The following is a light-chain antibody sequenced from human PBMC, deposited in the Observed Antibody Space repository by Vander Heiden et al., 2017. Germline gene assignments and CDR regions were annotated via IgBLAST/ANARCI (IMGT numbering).Light chain of an antibody. CDR1: QSISSY. CDR3: QQSYNTPLT. J-gene: IGKJ1*01. V-gene: IGKV1-39*01. CDR2: AAF. Sequence: DIQMTQSPSSLSASVGDRVTITCRASQSISSYLNWYQQKPGKAPKLLIYAAFSLQSGVPSRFSGSGSGTDFTLTISSLQPEDFATYYCQQSYNTPLTFGQGTKVEIK.